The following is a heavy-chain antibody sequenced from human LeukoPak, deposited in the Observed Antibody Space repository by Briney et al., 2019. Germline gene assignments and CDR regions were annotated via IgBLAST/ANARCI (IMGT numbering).Heavy chain of an antibody. CDR1: GFTFSDYY. D-gene: IGHD2-21*02. J-gene: IGHJ6*04. V-gene: IGHV3-23*01. Sequence: QPGGSLRLPCAASGFTFSDYYMSWVRQAPGKGLEWVSAISGSGGSTYYADSVKGRFTISRDNSKNTLYLQMNSLRAEDTAVYYCAKRVTAANYYYYGMDVWGKGTTVTVSS. CDR3: AKRVTAANYYYYGMDV. CDR2: ISGSGGST.